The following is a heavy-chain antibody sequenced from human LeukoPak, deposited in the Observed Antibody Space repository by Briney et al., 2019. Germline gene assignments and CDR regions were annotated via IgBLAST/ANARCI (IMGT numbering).Heavy chain of an antibody. CDR1: GYTFTGYY. J-gene: IGHJ6*02. Sequence: ASVKVSCKASGYTFTGYYMHWVRQAPGQGLEWMGWINPNSGGTNYAQKFQGRVTMTRDTSISTAYMELSRLRSDDAAVYYCARAAQAAAGSYYYYYAMDVWGQGTTVTVSS. D-gene: IGHD6-13*01. V-gene: IGHV1-2*02. CDR3: ARAAQAAAGSYYYYYAMDV. CDR2: INPNSGGT.